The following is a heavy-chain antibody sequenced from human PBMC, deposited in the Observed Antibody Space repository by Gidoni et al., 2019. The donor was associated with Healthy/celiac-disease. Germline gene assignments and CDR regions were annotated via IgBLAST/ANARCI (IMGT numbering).Heavy chain of an antibody. J-gene: IGHJ3*02. CDR2: ISGSGGST. Sequence: EVQLLESGGGLVQPGGSLRLSCAASGFTFSTYAMRWVRQAPGKGLGWVSAISGSGGSTYYADSVKGRFTISRDNSKNTLYLQMNSLRAEDTAVYYCAKDLYYYDSSGYYYPDAFDIWGQGTMVTVSS. V-gene: IGHV3-23*01. D-gene: IGHD3-22*01. CDR3: AKDLYYYDSSGYYYPDAFDI. CDR1: GFTFSTYA.